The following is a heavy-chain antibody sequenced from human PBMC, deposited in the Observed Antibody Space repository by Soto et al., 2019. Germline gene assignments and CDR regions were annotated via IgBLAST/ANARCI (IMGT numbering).Heavy chain of an antibody. D-gene: IGHD3-10*01. CDR1: GFSLSTSGVG. Sequence: QITLKESGPTLVKPTQTLTLTCTFSGFSLSTSGVGVGWIRQHPGKALEWLALIYWNDDKRYSPSLKSRLTLTKDTSQNQVGLTMSNMDPVDTATYYCAHLLPMGAFDSWGQGTLVTVSS. CDR3: AHLLPMGAFDS. V-gene: IGHV2-5*01. J-gene: IGHJ4*02. CDR2: IYWNDDK.